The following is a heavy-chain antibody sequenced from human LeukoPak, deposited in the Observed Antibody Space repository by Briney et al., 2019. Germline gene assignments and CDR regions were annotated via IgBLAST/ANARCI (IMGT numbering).Heavy chain of an antibody. J-gene: IGHJ6*02. V-gene: IGHV1-46*01. CDR2: INPSGGST. CDR1: GYTFTSYY. D-gene: IGHD1-26*01. CDR3: ARAYSGSFYYYYGMDV. Sequence: GASVEVSCKTSGYTFTSYYMHWVRQAPGQGLEWMAIINPSGGSTSYAQKFQGRVTMTRDTSTSTVYMELSSLRSEDTAMYYCARAYSGSFYYYYGMDVWGQGTTVTVSS.